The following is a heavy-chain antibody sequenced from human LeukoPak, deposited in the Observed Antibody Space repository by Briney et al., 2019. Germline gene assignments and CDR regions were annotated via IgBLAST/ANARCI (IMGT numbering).Heavy chain of an antibody. CDR2: ISGSGGST. CDR3: AKDKGTYSSSSYYYMDV. D-gene: IGHD6-6*01. V-gene: IGHV3-23*01. Sequence: GGSLRLSCAASGFTFSSYAMSWVRQAPGKGLEWVSAISGSGGSTYYADSVKGRFTISRDNSKNTLYLQMNSLRAEDTAVYYCAKDKGTYSSSSYYYMDVWSKGTTVTVSS. J-gene: IGHJ6*03. CDR1: GFTFSSYA.